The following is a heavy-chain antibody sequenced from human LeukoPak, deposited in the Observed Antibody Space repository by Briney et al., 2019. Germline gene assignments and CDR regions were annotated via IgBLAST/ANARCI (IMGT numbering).Heavy chain of an antibody. D-gene: IGHD4-23*01. Sequence: GGSLRLSCAASGFTVSSNYMSWVRQAPGKGLEWVSVIYSGGSTYYADSVKGRFTIPRDNSKNTLYLQMNSLRAEDTAVYYCARVTKPSYYGGNNYYFDYWGQGTLVTVSS. CDR2: IYSGGST. V-gene: IGHV3-66*01. CDR3: ARVTKPSYYGGNNYYFDY. J-gene: IGHJ4*02. CDR1: GFTVSSNY.